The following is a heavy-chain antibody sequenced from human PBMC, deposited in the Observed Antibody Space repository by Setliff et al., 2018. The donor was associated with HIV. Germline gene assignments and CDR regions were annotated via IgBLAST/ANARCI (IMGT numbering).Heavy chain of an antibody. CDR3: ARSSTSSGGTFDY. J-gene: IGHJ4*02. Sequence: SETLSLTCTVSGYSISSGYYWGWIRQPPGRGLEWIGTISHRGTPYYNPSRKSRVTISVDTSKNQFSLKLTSVTAAATAVYYCARSSTSSGGTFDYWGQGTLVTVSS. CDR2: ISHRGTP. CDR1: GYSISSGYY. D-gene: IGHD6-6*01. V-gene: IGHV4-38-2*02.